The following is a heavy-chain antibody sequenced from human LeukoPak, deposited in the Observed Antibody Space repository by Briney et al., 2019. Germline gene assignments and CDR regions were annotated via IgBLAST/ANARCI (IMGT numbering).Heavy chain of an antibody. CDR2: IYTSGST. J-gene: IGHJ6*02. Sequence: SETLSLTCTVSGGSISSYYWSWIRQPAGKGLEWIGRIYTSGSTNYNPSLKSRVTMSVDTSKNQFSLKLSSVTAADTAVYYCSRDIQLWSQNHYGMDVWGQGTTVTVSS. D-gene: IGHD5-18*01. CDR3: SRDIQLWSQNHYGMDV. CDR1: GGSISSYY. V-gene: IGHV4-4*07.